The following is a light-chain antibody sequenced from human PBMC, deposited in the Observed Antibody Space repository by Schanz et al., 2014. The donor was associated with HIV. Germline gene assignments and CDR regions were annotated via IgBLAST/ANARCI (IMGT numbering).Light chain of an antibody. CDR1: SSDVGGYNY. V-gene: IGLV2-8*01. CDR2: EVT. CDR3: SSYTSSSTKV. J-gene: IGLJ3*02. Sequence: QSALTQPPSASGSPGQSVTISCTGTSSDVGGYNYVSWYQQHPGKAPKLMIYEVTKRPSGVPDRFSGSKSGNTASLRISGLQAEDEADYYCSSYTSSSTKVFGGGTQLTVL.